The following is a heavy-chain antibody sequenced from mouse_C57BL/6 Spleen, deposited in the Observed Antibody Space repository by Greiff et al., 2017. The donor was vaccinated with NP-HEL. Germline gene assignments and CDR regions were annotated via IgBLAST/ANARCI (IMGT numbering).Heavy chain of an antibody. D-gene: IGHD2-4*01. V-gene: IGHV1-74*01. CDR1: GYTFTSYW. Sequence: QVQLKQPGAELVKPGASVKVSCKASGYTFTSYWMHWVKQRPGQGLEWIGRIHPSDSDTNYNQKFKGKATLTVDKSSSTAYMQLSSLTSEDSAVYYCAMEGIYYDYDEDFDVWGTGTTVTVSS. CDR2: IHPSDSDT. J-gene: IGHJ1*03. CDR3: AMEGIYYDYDEDFDV.